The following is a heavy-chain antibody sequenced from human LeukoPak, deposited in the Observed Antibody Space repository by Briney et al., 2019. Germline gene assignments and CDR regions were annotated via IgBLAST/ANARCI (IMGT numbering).Heavy chain of an antibody. J-gene: IGHJ6*02. Sequence: PSETLSLTCTVSGGSISSYYWSWIRQPPGKGLEWIGYIYYSGSTNYNPSLKSRVTISVDTSKNQFSLKLSSVTAADTAVYYCASSEYYYGSGSLYGMDVWGQGTTVTVSS. CDR2: IYYSGST. CDR1: GGSISSYY. D-gene: IGHD3-10*01. V-gene: IGHV4-59*01. CDR3: ASSEYYYGSGSLYGMDV.